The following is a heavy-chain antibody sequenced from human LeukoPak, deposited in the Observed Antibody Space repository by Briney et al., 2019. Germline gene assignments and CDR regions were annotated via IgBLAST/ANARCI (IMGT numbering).Heavy chain of an antibody. J-gene: IGHJ4*02. V-gene: IGHV4-61*01. CDR2: IYYSGST. D-gene: IGHD6-13*01. Sequence: SETLSLTCTVSGGSISSSSYYWSWIRQPPGKGLEWIGYIYYSGSTNYNPSLKSRVTISVDTSKNQFSLKLSSVTAADTAVYYCARVKRPGGGIHYYFDYWGQGTLVTVSS. CDR3: ARVKRPGGGIHYYFDY. CDR1: GGSISSSSYY.